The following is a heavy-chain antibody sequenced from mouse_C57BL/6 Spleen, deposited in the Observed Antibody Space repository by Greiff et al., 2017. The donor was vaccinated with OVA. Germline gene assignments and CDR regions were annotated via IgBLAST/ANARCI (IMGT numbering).Heavy chain of an antibody. CDR1: GFTFSDYY. J-gene: IGHJ1*03. V-gene: IGHV5-16*01. CDR3: ARDSDGYYSLWYFDV. Sequence: EVQLVESEGGLVQPGSSMKLSCTASGFTFSDYYMAWVRQVPEKGLEWVANINYDGSSTYYLDSLKSRFIISRDNAKNILYLQMSSLKSEDTATYYCARDSDGYYSLWYFDVWGTGTTVTVSS. CDR2: INYDGSST. D-gene: IGHD2-3*01.